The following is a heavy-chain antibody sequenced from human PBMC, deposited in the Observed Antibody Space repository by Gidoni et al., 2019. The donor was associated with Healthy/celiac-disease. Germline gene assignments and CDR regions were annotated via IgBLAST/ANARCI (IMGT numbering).Heavy chain of an antibody. CDR2: IYYSGST. Sequence: QVQLQESGPGLVKPSETLSLTCTVSGCSISSYYWSWIRQPPGKGLEWIGYIYYSGSTNYNPSLKSRVTISVDTSKNQFSLKLSSVTAADTAVYYCATLPVSSSFFDYWGQGTLVTVSS. V-gene: IGHV4-59*08. CDR1: GCSISSYY. D-gene: IGHD6-13*01. J-gene: IGHJ4*02. CDR3: ATLPVSSSFFDY.